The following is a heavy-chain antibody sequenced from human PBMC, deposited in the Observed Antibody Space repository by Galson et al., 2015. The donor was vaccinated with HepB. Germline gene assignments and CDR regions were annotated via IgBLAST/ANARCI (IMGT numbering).Heavy chain of an antibody. D-gene: IGHD4/OR15-4a*01. CDR2: INGSSGHS. J-gene: IGHJ4*02. V-gene: IGHV1-18*01. CDR3: ARDRDYRFDY. CDR1: SYTVGTNP. Sequence: SVLTSYEGSSYTVGTNPCREVRQASLPALDKMRWINGSSGHSKYAQNLQGRVTLTRDTSTSTAYLELRSLRSDDTAPYYCARDRDYRFDYWGQGALVTVSS.